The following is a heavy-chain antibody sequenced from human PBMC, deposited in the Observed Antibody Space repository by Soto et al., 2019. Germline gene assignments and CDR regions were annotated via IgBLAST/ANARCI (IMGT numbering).Heavy chain of an antibody. CDR2: ISYDGSNK. Sequence: QVQLVESGGGVVQPGRSLRLSCAASGFTFSSYGMHWVRQAPGKGLEWVAVISYDGSNKYYADSVKGRFTISRDNSKNTLYLQMNSLRAEDTAVYYCAKEYYGGFDYYVFDYWGQGTLVTVSS. V-gene: IGHV3-30*18. J-gene: IGHJ4*02. D-gene: IGHD3-10*01. CDR3: AKEYYGGFDYYVFDY. CDR1: GFTFSSYG.